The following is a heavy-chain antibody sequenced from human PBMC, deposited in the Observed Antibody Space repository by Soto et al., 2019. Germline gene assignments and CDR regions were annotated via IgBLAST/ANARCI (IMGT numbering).Heavy chain of an antibody. D-gene: IGHD3-3*01. CDR2: INAGNGNT. J-gene: IGHJ6*04. CDR1: GYTFTSYA. Sequence: ASVKVSCKASGYTFTSYAMHWVRQAPGQRLEWMGWINAGNGNTKYSQKFQGRVTITRDTSASTAYMELSSLRSEDTAVYYCARDRLVTIFGVVSTLDYYYGMDVWGKGTTVTVSS. V-gene: IGHV1-3*01. CDR3: ARDRLVTIFGVVSTLDYYYGMDV.